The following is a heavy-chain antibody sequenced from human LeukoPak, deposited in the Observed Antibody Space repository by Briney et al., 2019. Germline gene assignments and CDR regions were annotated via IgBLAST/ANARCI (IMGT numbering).Heavy chain of an antibody. Sequence: ASVKVSCKASGYTFTGYYIHWVRQAPGQGLEWMGWINPNSGDTKYAQKFQGRVTMTRDTSISTAYMELSGLRSDDTAVFYCVRDRTMYHFDYWAREPWSPSPQ. CDR2: INPNSGDT. CDR1: GYTFTGYY. J-gene: IGHJ4*02. V-gene: IGHV1-2*02. D-gene: IGHD3-10*02. CDR3: VRDRTMYHFDY.